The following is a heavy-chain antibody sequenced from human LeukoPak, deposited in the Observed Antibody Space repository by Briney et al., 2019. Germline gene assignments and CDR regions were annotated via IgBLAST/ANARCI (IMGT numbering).Heavy chain of an antibody. V-gene: IGHV1-2*02. Sequence: ASVKVSCKVSGYSVMELSMHWVRQAPGQGLEWMGWINPNSGGTNYAQKFQGRVTMTRDTSTSTVYMELSSLRSEDTAVYYCARELVRHGYDILTGYYRAFDYWGQGTLVTVSS. CDR2: INPNSGGT. J-gene: IGHJ4*02. D-gene: IGHD3-9*01. CDR1: GYSVMELS. CDR3: ARELVRHGYDILTGYYRAFDY.